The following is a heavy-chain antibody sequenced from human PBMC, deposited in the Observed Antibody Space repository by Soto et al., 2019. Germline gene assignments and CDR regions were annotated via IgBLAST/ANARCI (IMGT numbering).Heavy chain of an antibody. CDR2: ISHDGRIE. V-gene: IGHV3-30-3*01. J-gene: IGHJ5*02. CDR3: ARDGLPDDFRSGGYRFDP. CDR1: GFTFSSFA. D-gene: IGHD3-3*01. Sequence: QVHLVESGGGVVQPGRSLRLSCAASGFTFSSFALHWVRQAPGEGLEWVALISHDGRIENYADSVKGRFIISRDNSKNTVYMQMDSLRLEDTGVYYCARDGLPDDFRSGGYRFDPWGQGTQVTVSS.